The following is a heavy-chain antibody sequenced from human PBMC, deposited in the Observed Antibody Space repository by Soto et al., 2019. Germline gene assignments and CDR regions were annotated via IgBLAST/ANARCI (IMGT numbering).Heavy chain of an antibody. CDR3: ERVTDLLGDAFDI. Sequence: EVQLVESGGGLVQPGGSLRLSCAASGFTVSSNYMSWVRQAPGKGLEWVSVIYSGGSTYYADSVKGRFTISRHNSKNKQYLQMNSMRAEDTAVYYCERVTDLLGDAFDIWGQGTMVTVSS. J-gene: IGHJ3*02. CDR1: GFTVSSNY. V-gene: IGHV3-53*04. CDR2: IYSGGST. D-gene: IGHD2-15*01.